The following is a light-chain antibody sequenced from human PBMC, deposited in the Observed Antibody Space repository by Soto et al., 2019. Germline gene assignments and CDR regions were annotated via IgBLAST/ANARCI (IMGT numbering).Light chain of an antibody. Sequence: TVLTQSPGTVSLSPGERATLSCTTSQSVRSNYLAWYQQKPGQAPRLLIYGVFSRATGIPDRFSGSGSGTDFTLTISGLEPEDSAVYYCQHYDGSPRTFGQGTKLEI. V-gene: IGKV3-20*01. J-gene: IGKJ2*01. CDR1: QSVRSNY. CDR3: QHYDGSPRT. CDR2: GVF.